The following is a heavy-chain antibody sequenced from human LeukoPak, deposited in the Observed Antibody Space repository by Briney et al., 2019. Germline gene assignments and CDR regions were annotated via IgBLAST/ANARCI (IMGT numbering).Heavy chain of an antibody. CDR2: INHSGST. V-gene: IGHV4-34*01. CDR3: AREKYSSKTFVY. Sequence: SETLSLTCAVYGGSFSGYYWSWIRQPPGKGLELIGEINHSGSTNYNPSLKSRVTISVDTSKNQFSLKLSSVTAADTAVYYCAREKYSSKTFVYWGQGTLVTVSS. J-gene: IGHJ4*02. CDR1: GGSFSGYY. D-gene: IGHD6-13*01.